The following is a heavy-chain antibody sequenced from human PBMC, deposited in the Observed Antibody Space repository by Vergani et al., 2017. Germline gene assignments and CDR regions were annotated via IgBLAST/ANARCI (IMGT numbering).Heavy chain of an antibody. CDR3: ARGPDDILTGYYPNDAFDI. J-gene: IGHJ3*02. D-gene: IGHD3-9*01. Sequence: QVQLQESGPGLVKPSETLSLTCTVSGGSISSYYWSWIRQPPGKGLECIGYIYYSGSTNSNPSLKSRVTISVDTSKNQFSLKLSSVTAADTAVYYCARGPDDILTGYYPNDAFDIWGQGTMVTVSS. CDR2: IYYSGST. CDR1: GGSISSYY. V-gene: IGHV4-59*01.